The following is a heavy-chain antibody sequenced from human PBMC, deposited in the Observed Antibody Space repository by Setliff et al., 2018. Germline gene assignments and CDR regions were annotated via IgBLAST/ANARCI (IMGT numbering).Heavy chain of an antibody. V-gene: IGHV4-59*01. CDR3: ARGGYNGYAVFDD. J-gene: IGHJ4*02. CDR1: GGSISGYY. D-gene: IGHD5-12*01. Sequence: SDTLSLTCTVSGGSISGYYWSWIRQPPGKGLEWIGNIYYTGSPSYSPSLRSRGTISVDTSKNKFSLSLSSVTAADTAVYYCARGGYNGYAVFDDWGQGALVTVSS. CDR2: IYYTGSP.